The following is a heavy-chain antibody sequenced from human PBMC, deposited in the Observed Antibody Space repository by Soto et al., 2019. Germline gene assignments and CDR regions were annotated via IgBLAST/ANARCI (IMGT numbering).Heavy chain of an antibody. J-gene: IGHJ4*02. D-gene: IGHD6-25*01. CDR3: VKAAAVYYFDH. CDR2: ISGSGGNT. V-gene: IGHV3-23*01. CDR1: GFTFSTYA. Sequence: EVQLLESGGDLVQPGGSLRLSCAASGFTFSTYAMNWVRQAPGRGLEWVASISGSGGNTYYADSVKGRFTISRDNSKNTLNLQMNGLSAEDTAVYYCVKAAAVYYFDHWGQGTLVTVSS.